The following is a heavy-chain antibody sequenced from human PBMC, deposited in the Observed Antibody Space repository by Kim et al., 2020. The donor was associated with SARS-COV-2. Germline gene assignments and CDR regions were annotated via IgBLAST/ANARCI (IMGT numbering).Heavy chain of an antibody. CDR3: AKVDTAMVMIY. CDR2: IHYSGST. CDR1: GGSISSYY. J-gene: IGHJ4*02. Sequence: SETLSLTCTVSGGSISSYYWSWIRQPPGKGLEWIGYIHYSGSTNYNPSLKSRVTISVDTSKNQFSLNLSSVTAADTPVYYCAKVDTAMVMIYCGQGTLVT. D-gene: IGHD5-18*01. V-gene: IGHV4-59*01.